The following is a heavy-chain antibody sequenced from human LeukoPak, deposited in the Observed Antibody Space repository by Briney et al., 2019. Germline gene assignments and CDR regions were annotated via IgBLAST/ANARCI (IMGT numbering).Heavy chain of an antibody. Sequence: SETLSLTCAVYGGSFSGYYWSWIRQPPGKGLEWIGSIYYSGSTYYNPSLKSRVTISVDTSKNQFSLKLSSVTAADTAVYYCATSFDYYYYMDVWGKGTTVTVSS. D-gene: IGHD3-16*01. CDR1: GGSFSGYY. V-gene: IGHV4-34*01. CDR3: ATSFDYYYYMDV. J-gene: IGHJ6*03. CDR2: IYYSGST.